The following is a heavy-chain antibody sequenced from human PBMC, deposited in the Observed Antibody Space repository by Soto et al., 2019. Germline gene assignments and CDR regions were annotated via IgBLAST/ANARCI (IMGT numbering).Heavy chain of an antibody. CDR3: ARHSYSGSPLFDY. V-gene: IGHV4-59*08. CDR2: IYYSGST. J-gene: IGHJ4*02. CDR1: GGSISSYY. Sequence: QVQLQESGPGLVKPSETLSLTCTVSGGSISSYYWSWIRQPPGKGLEWIGYIYYSGSTNYNPSLKSRVTISVDTSKNQFSLKLSSVTAADTAVYYCARHSYSGSPLFDYWGQGTLVTVSS. D-gene: IGHD1-26*01.